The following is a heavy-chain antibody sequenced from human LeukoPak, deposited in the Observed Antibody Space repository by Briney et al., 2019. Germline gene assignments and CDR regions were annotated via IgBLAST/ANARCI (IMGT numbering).Heavy chain of an antibody. J-gene: IGHJ4*02. CDR1: GGSISSYY. CDR2: IYYSGST. D-gene: IGHD2-21*02. CDR3: ASLLAYCGGDCSVDY. Sequence: EASETLSLTCTVSGGSISSYYWSWIRQPPGKGLEWIGYIYYSGSTNYNPSLKSRVTISVDTSKNQFSLKLSSVTAADTAVYYCASLLAYCGGDCSVDYWGQGTLVTVSS. V-gene: IGHV4-59*01.